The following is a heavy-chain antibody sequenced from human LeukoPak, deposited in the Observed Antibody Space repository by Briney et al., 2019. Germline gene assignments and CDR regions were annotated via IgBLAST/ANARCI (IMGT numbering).Heavy chain of an antibody. CDR1: GGSISSYY. D-gene: IGHD1-26*01. Sequence: SETLSLTSTVSGGSISSYYWSWIRQPAGKGLEWIGRIYSGGSTNYNPYLKSRVTMSVDSSNNQFSLKLSSVTAADTAVFYCARENTGSYREFDYWGQGTLVSVSS. J-gene: IGHJ4*02. CDR2: IYSGGST. CDR3: ARENTGSYREFDY. V-gene: IGHV4-4*07.